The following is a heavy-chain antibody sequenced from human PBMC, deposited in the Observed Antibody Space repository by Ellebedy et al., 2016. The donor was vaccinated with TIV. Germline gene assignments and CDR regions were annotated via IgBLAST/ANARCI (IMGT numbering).Heavy chain of an antibody. CDR3: ASFSDYIYFYAMNV. CDR1: GFAFGSNT. D-gene: IGHD2/OR15-2a*01. J-gene: IGHJ6*02. Sequence: GESLKISCVGSGFAFGSNTMYLVRQAPGKGLECVAVISYSGKNKDYADSVKGRFTISRDNSNYTLFLQMNNLRVDDTAVYYCASFSDYIYFYAMNVWGQGTTVTVSS. V-gene: IGHV3-30*04. CDR2: ISYSGKNK.